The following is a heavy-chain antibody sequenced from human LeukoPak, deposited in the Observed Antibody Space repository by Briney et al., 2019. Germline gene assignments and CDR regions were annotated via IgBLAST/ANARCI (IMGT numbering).Heavy chain of an antibody. CDR3: ARRPYSIPGYFDF. J-gene: IGHJ2*01. D-gene: IGHD2-21*01. CDR1: GASISDSY. V-gene: IGHV4-59*01. Sequence: SETLSLTCTVSGASISDSYWHWFRQPPGQKLEWIGNVHYGGTTNSNPSLQGRVVTTQDTSKNQLFLRLTSVTTADTAIYYCARRPYSIPGYFDFWGRGALVTVSS. CDR2: VHYGGTT.